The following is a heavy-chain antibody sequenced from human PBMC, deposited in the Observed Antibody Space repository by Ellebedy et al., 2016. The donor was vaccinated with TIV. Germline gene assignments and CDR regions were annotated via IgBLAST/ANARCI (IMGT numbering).Heavy chain of an antibody. CDR2: INHSGST. J-gene: IGHJ5*02. CDR1: GGSFSGYY. CDR3: ARVRTEVRGVIIYRWFDP. V-gene: IGHV4-34*01. D-gene: IGHD3-10*01. Sequence: MPSETLSLTCAVYGGSFSGYYWSWIRQPPGKGLEWIGEINHSGSTNYNPSLKSRVTVSVDTSKNQFSLKLSSVTAADTAVYYCARVRTEVRGVIIYRWFDPWGQGTLVTVSS.